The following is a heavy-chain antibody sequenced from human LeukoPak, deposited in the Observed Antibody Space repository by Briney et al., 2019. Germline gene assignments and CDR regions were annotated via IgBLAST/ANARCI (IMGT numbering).Heavy chain of an antibody. D-gene: IGHD3-22*01. CDR3: ARYDYYDSSGYKIAEYFQH. Sequence: GGSLRLSCAASGFTFSSYWMHWVRQAPGKGLVWVSRINSDGSSTSYADSVKGRFTISRDNAKNTLYLQMNSLRAEDTAVYYCARYDYYDSSGYKIAEYFQHWGQGTLVTVSS. CDR1: GFTFSSYW. CDR2: INSDGSST. V-gene: IGHV3-74*01. J-gene: IGHJ1*01.